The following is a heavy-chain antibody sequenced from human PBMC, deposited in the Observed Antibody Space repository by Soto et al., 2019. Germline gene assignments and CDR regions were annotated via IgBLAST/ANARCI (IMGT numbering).Heavy chain of an antibody. CDR1: GFTVSSNY. V-gene: IGHV3-66*01. CDR2: IYSGGRT. Sequence: PGESLKISCAASGFTVSSNYMSWVRQAPGKGLEWVSVIYSGGRTYYADSVKGRFTISRDNSKNTLYLQMNSLRAEDTAVYYCARDRIPTGMDVWGQGTTVTVSS. CDR3: ARDRIPTGMDV. J-gene: IGHJ6*02.